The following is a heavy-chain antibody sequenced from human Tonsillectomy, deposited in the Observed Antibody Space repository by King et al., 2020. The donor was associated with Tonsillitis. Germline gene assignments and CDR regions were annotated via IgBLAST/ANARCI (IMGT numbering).Heavy chain of an antibody. Sequence: VQLVESGGNLVQPGGSLRLSCVASGFTFSSYAMNWVRQVPGKGLEWVSTVSGSGASTNYADSVQGRFSISRDNSKNTLYLQMGSLKVEDTAVYYCAKIHRYSGNYLDAFDIWGQGTMVTVSS. CDR3: AKIHRYSGNYLDAFDI. V-gene: IGHV3-23*04. D-gene: IGHD1-26*01. J-gene: IGHJ3*02. CDR2: VSGSGAST. CDR1: GFTFSSYA.